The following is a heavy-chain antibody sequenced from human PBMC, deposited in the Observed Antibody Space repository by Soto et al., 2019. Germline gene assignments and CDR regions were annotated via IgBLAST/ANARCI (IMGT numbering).Heavy chain of an antibody. CDR3: ASCSGGSCYAWLDY. D-gene: IGHD2-15*01. V-gene: IGHV1-8*01. Sequence: GASVKVSCKASGYTFTSYDINWVRQATGQGLEWMGWMNPNSGNTGYAQKFQGRVTMTRNTSISTAYMELSSLRSKDTAVYYCASCSGGSCYAWLDYWGQGTLVTVSS. CDR1: GYTFTSYD. J-gene: IGHJ4*02. CDR2: MNPNSGNT.